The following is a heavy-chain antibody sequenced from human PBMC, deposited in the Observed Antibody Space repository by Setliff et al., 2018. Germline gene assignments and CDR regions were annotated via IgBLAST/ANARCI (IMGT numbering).Heavy chain of an antibody. Sequence: ASVKVSCKASGYTFTSYGISWVRQAPGQGLEWMGWISAHNGNTNYAQKLQGRVTMTTDTSTSTAYMELRSLRSDDTAVYYCARGGRYDFWSGYTRGAFDIWGQGTMVTVSS. CDR2: ISAHNGNT. D-gene: IGHD3-3*01. V-gene: IGHV1-18*01. J-gene: IGHJ3*02. CDR3: ARGGRYDFWSGYTRGAFDI. CDR1: GYTFTSYG.